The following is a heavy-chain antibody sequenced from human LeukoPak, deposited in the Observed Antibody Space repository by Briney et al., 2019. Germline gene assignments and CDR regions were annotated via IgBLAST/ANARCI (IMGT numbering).Heavy chain of an antibody. D-gene: IGHD3-10*01. CDR3: ARDNYGFLDY. CDR2: INSDGSGT. J-gene: IGHJ4*02. CDR1: GFTFSTYW. V-gene: IGHV3-74*01. Sequence: GSLRLSCAASGFTFSTYWMHWVRQAPGKGPVWVSQINSDGSGTSYADSVKGRFTISRDNAKNTLYLQMNSLGAEDTAVYYCARDNYGFLDYWGQGTLVTVSS.